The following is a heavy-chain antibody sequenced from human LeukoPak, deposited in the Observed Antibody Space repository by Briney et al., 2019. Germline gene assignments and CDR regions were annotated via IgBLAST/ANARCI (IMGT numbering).Heavy chain of an antibody. Sequence: GGSLRLSCAASGFTLSSYAMHWVRQAPGKGLEWVAVISYDGSNKYYADSVKGRFTISRDNSKNTLYLQMNSLRAEDTAVYYCARDLPGTLTLDYWGQGTLVTVSS. J-gene: IGHJ4*02. CDR3: ARDLPGTLTLDY. CDR2: ISYDGSNK. D-gene: IGHD3-10*01. V-gene: IGHV3-30*01. CDR1: GFTLSSYA.